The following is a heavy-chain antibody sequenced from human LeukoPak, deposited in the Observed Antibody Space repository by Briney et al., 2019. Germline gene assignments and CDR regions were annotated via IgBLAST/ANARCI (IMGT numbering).Heavy chain of an antibody. Sequence: GGSLRLSCAASGFTFGDYTMNWVRQAPGKGLEWVAFFRSKTYGGTTEYAASVKGRFIISRDDSESIVYLQMNGLKAEDTAMYYCTRVSGAPAFDIWGQGTMVTVSS. CDR1: GFTFGDYT. CDR3: TRVSGAPAFDI. V-gene: IGHV3-49*04. CDR2: FRSKTYGGTT. J-gene: IGHJ3*02. D-gene: IGHD7-27*01.